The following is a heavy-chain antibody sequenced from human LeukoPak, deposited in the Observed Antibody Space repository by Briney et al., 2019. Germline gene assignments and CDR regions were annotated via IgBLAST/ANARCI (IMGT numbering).Heavy chain of an antibody. D-gene: IGHD3-22*01. CDR2: IYHSGST. CDR3: ARVVRYYDSSGYFLYFDY. J-gene: IGHJ4*02. CDR1: GGSISSGGYS. Sequence: PSQTLSLTCAVSGGSISSGGYSWSWIRQPPGKGLEWIGYIYHSGSTYYNPFLKSRVTISVDRSKNQFSLKLSSVTAADTAVYYCARVVRYYDSSGYFLYFDYWGQGTLVTVSS. V-gene: IGHV4-30-2*01.